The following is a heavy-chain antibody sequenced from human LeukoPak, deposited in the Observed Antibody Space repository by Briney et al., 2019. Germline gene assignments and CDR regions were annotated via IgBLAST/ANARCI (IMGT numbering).Heavy chain of an antibody. V-gene: IGHV1-8*01. J-gene: IGHJ4*02. Sequence: ASVKVSCKASGYTFTSYDINWVRQATGQGLEWMGWMNPNSGNTGYAQKFQGRVTMTRNTSISTAYMELSSLRSEDTAVYYCARDHPYNYYDSSGYYYPDYWGQGTLVTVSS. CDR3: ARDHPYNYYDSSGYYYPDY. D-gene: IGHD3-22*01. CDR1: GYTFTSYD. CDR2: MNPNSGNT.